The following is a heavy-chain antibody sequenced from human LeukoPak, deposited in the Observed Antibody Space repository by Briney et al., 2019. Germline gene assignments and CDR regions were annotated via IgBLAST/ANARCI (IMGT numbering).Heavy chain of an antibody. D-gene: IGHD2-2*01. J-gene: IGHJ4*02. Sequence: GASVKVSCKASGYTFTGYYMHWVRQAPGQGLEWMGWINPNGGGTNYAQKFQGRVTMTRDTSISTAYMELSRLRSDDTAVYYCARISLPSWKLGYFDYWGQGTLVTVSS. CDR3: ARISLPSWKLGYFDY. CDR2: INPNGGGT. CDR1: GYTFTGYY. V-gene: IGHV1-2*02.